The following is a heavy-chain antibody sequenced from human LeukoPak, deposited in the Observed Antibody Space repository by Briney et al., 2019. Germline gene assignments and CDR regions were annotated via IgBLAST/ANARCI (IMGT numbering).Heavy chain of an antibody. V-gene: IGHV1-2*04. D-gene: IGHD4-17*01. CDR3: ARGQTTVTTPHYYGMDV. J-gene: IGHJ6*02. CDR2: INPNSSGT. Sequence: ASVKVSCKASGYTFTGYYMHWVRQAPGQGLEWMGWINPNSSGTNYAQKFQGWVTMTRDTSISTAYMELSRLRSDDTAVYYCARGQTTVTTPHYYGMDVWGQGTTVTVSS. CDR1: GYTFTGYY.